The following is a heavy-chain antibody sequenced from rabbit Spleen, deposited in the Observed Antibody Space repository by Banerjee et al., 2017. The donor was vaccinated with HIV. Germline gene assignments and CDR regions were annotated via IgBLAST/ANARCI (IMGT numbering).Heavy chain of an antibody. J-gene: IGHJ6*01. V-gene: IGHV1S40*01. Sequence: QSLEESGGDLVKPEGSLTLTCKASGFSFSSSDYMCWVRQAPGKGLEWIACIYPGSSGSTYYATWAKGRFTISKTSSSTVTLQMTSLTAADTATYFCARDTGSSFSTYGMDLWGPGTLVTVS. CDR1: GFSFSSSDY. CDR2: IYPGSSGST. D-gene: IGHD8-1*01. CDR3: ARDTGSSFSTYGMDL.